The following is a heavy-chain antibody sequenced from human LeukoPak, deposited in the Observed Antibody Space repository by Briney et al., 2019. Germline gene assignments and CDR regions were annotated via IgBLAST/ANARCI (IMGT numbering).Heavy chain of an antibody. CDR3: ARDRWYRGSYPTDYGMDV. D-gene: IGHD1-26*01. CDR1: GGSISSYY. CDR2: IYTSGST. V-gene: IGHV4-4*07. Sequence: SETLSLTCTVSGGSISSYYWSWIRQPAGKGLEWIGRIYTSGSTNYNPSLKSRVTMSVDTSKNQFSLKLSSVTAADTAVYYCARDRWYRGSYPTDYGMDVWGQGTTVTVSS. J-gene: IGHJ6*02.